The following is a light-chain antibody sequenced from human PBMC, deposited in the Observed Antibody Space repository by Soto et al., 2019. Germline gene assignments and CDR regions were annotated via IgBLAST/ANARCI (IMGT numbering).Light chain of an antibody. Sequence: QSALTQPASVSGSPGQSITISCTGTSSDVGRYNYVSWYQQHPGKAPKLMIYEVSNRPSGVSNRFSGSKFGNTASLTISGLQPEDEADYYCNSYTSTSARVFGGGTKLTVL. J-gene: IGLJ3*02. CDR2: EVS. CDR3: NSYTSTSARV. CDR1: SSDVGRYNY. V-gene: IGLV2-14*01.